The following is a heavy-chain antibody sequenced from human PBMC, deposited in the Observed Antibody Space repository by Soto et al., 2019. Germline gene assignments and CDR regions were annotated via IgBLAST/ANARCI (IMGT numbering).Heavy chain of an antibody. Sequence: QVQLVQSGAEVKKPGASVKVSCKASGYTFTSYGISWVRQAPGQGLEWMGWISAYNGNTNYAQKLQGRVTMTTDTSTSTAYMELRSLRSDDTAVYYCARDDAGIAVAASSFYGMDVWGQGTTVTVSS. J-gene: IGHJ6*02. CDR2: ISAYNGNT. CDR1: GYTFTSYG. V-gene: IGHV1-18*01. D-gene: IGHD6-19*01. CDR3: ARDDAGIAVAASSFYGMDV.